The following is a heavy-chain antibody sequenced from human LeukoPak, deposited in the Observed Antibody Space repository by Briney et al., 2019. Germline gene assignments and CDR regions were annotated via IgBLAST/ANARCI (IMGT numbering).Heavy chain of an antibody. V-gene: IGHV1-8*01. CDR2: MNSNSGNT. J-gene: IGHJ3*02. D-gene: IGHD3-22*01. Sequence: GASVKVSCKASGYTFTNCDINWVRQATGQGLEWMGYMNSNSGNTGYAQKFQGRVTMTRNTSISTAYMELSSLRSEDTAVYYCAGGKDTMSDAFDIWGQGTMVTVSS. CDR3: AGGKDTMSDAFDI. CDR1: GYTFTNCD.